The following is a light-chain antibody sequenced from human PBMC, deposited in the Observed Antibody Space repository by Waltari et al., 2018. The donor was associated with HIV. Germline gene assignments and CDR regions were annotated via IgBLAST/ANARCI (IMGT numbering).Light chain of an antibody. V-gene: IGLV3-21*02. CDR3: QVWESSSDHVV. CDR1: NIGSKS. Sequence: SYVLTQSPSVSVALGQTASIACGGNNIGSKSVHWYQQKPGQAPALVIYDDRDRPSGIPERFSGSNSGHTATLSIGRAEAGDEADYYCQVWESSSDHVVIGGGTKLTV. CDR2: DDR. J-gene: IGLJ2*01.